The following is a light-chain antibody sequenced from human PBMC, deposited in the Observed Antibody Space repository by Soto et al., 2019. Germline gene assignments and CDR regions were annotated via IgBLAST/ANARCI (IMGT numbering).Light chain of an antibody. CDR3: SSYTTSHTRI. Sequence: QSVLTQPASVSGSPGKSITISCSGTSSDVGAYNYVSWYQQHPGKAPKLMIYDVTNRPSGVSNRFSGSKSGNTASLTISGLQAEDEADYYCSSYTTSHTRIFGGGTKVTVL. CDR1: SSDVGAYNY. V-gene: IGLV2-14*03. J-gene: IGLJ2*01. CDR2: DVT.